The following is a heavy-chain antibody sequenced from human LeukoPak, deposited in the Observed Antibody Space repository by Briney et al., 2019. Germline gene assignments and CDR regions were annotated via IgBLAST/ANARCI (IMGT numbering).Heavy chain of an antibody. J-gene: IGHJ4*02. V-gene: IGHV3-21*01. CDR1: GFTFSSYT. CDR3: ARACVYYDSSGCDY. CDR2: ISSSRSYI. D-gene: IGHD3-22*01. Sequence: GGSLRLSCVASGFTFSSYTMNWVRQAPGKVLEWVSSISSSRSYIYYADSVKGRFTISRDNAKKSVYLQMNSLRVEDTAVYYCARACVYYDSSGCDYWGQGTLVTVSS.